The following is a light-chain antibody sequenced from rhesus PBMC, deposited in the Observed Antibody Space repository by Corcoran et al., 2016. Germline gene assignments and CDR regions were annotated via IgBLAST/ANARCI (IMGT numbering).Light chain of an antibody. V-gene: IGKV2-104*02. CDR2: AVS. CDR1: QSLLDSEDGYTY. J-gene: IGKJ2*01. Sequence: DIVMTQTPLSLPVTPGEPASISCRSSQSLLDSEDGYTYLAWYLQKPAQSPHLLLYAVSHRACGVPERFSGSGSDTDFTLTISRVEAADVGVYSCVQTLEFPYTFGQGTKVEIK. CDR3: VQTLEFPYT.